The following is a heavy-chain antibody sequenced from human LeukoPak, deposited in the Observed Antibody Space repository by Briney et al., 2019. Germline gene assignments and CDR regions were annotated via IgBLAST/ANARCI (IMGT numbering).Heavy chain of an antibody. Sequence: GGSLRLSCAASGFTFSSYAMSWVRQAPGKGLEWVSAISGSGGSTYYADSVKGRFTISRDNSKNTLYLQMNSLRAEDTAVYYCAKAPGGRIAAASTGYWGQGTLVTVSS. CDR2: ISGSGGST. V-gene: IGHV3-23*01. D-gene: IGHD6-13*01. CDR3: AKAPGGRIAAASTGY. CDR1: GFTFSSYA. J-gene: IGHJ4*02.